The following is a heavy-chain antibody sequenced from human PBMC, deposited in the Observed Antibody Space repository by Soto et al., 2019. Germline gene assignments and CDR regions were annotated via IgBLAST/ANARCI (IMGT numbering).Heavy chain of an antibody. CDR1: GYTFTGYY. V-gene: IGHV1-2*04. CDR3: ARYQSQYYGSGSGGMDV. Sequence: ASVKVSCKASGYTFTGYYMHWVRQAPGQGLEWMGRINPNSGGTNYAQKFQGWVTMTRDTSISTAYMELSRLRSDDTAVYYCARYQSQYYGSGSGGMDVWGQGTTVTVSS. CDR2: INPNSGGT. J-gene: IGHJ6*02. D-gene: IGHD3-10*01.